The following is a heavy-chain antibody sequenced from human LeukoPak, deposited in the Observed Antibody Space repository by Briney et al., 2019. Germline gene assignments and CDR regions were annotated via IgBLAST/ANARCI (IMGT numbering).Heavy chain of an antibody. D-gene: IGHD3-16*02. CDR2: IKPDGTTK. CDR1: GFPFSSYS. V-gene: IGHV3-7*03. Sequence: GGSLRLSCAASGFPFSSYSMTWVRQAPGKGLEWVANIKPDGTTKFYVDSVKGRFTISRDNSKNTLYLQMNSLRVEDTAVYYCASTPFYDYVWGNYRYRGLFDNWGQGTLVSVSS. J-gene: IGHJ4*02. CDR3: ASTPFYDYVWGNYRYRGLFDN.